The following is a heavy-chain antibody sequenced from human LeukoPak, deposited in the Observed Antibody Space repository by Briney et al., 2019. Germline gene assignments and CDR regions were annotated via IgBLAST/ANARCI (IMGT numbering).Heavy chain of an antibody. D-gene: IGHD3-16*01. Sequence: GDSLKISCKGSGYSFTSHWIGWVRQMPGKGLEWMGIIYPGDSDTRYSPSFEGQATISADKSITTAYLQWSSLKASDTAMFYCARPRGGYASDGFDVWGQGTMVTVSS. CDR2: IYPGDSDT. V-gene: IGHV5-51*01. J-gene: IGHJ3*01. CDR1: GYSFTSHW. CDR3: ARPRGGYASDGFDV.